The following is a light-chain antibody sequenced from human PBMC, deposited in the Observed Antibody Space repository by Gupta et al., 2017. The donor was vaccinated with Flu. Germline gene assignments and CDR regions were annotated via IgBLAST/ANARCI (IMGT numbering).Light chain of an antibody. V-gene: IGLV2-8*01. CDR1: RSDVGGYNY. CDR3: SSSENTNKHQVV. Sequence: TNSSTRTRSDVGGYNYVAWYHQHPGKAPPLLMDDGSKRPSGVPARFSGATYGNTASLIVNGRQAEDEADYYCSSSENTNKHQVVFGGGTKLTVL. CDR2: DGS. J-gene: IGLJ2*01.